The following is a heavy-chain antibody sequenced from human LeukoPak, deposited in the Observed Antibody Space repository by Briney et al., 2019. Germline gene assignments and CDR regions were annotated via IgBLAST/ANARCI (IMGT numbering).Heavy chain of an antibody. J-gene: IGHJ4*02. CDR3: AKFGLGEDFDY. CDR1: GFTVSSNY. Sequence: GGSLRLSCAASGFTVSSNYMSWVRQAPGKGLEWVSVIYSGGSTYYADSVKGRFTISRDNSKNTLYLQMNSLRAEDTAVYYCAKFGLGEDFDYWGQGTLVTVSS. D-gene: IGHD3/OR15-3a*01. V-gene: IGHV3-66*01. CDR2: IYSGGST.